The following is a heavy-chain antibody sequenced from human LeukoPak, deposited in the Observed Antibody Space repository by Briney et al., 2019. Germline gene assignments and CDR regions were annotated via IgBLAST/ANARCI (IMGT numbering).Heavy chain of an antibody. CDR3: AGGQGWLLDY. D-gene: IGHD2-15*01. CDR2: IKQDGSEK. Sequence: GGSLRLSCAGSGFTFSSYWMTWVRQAPGKGLEWVANIKQDGSEKYYVDSVKGRFTISRDNAKNSLFLQMNSLRVEDTAVYYCAGGQGWLLDYWGQGTLATVSS. V-gene: IGHV3-7*05. J-gene: IGHJ4*02. CDR1: GFTFSSYW.